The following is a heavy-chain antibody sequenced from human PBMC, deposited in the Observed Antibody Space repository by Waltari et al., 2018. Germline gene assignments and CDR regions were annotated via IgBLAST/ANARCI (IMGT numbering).Heavy chain of an antibody. V-gene: IGHV3-21*01. D-gene: IGHD2-21*01. CDR3: ARVIVYSDSPVCDF. Sequence: EVQLVESGGGLVNPGGSLRLSCAASGFTFRDSSMTWVRQAPGKGLEWVSSISSADYSLDADSMKGRFIISRDNAKNSLYLQMNGLRGEDTAVYYCARVIVYSDSPVCDFWGQGTLVIVSS. CDR2: ISSADYS. J-gene: IGHJ4*01. CDR1: GFTFRDSS.